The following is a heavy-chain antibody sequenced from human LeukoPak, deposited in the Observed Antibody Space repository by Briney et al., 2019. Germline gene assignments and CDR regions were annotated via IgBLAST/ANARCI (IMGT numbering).Heavy chain of an antibody. CDR2: IYPGDSAT. CDR1: GSIFTSYW. CDR3: ARRYYYDSGGYSFDY. Sequence: HGASLQISCKCSGSIFTSYWIGWVRQLPGKGLEWMGIIYPGDSATRYSPSFQGQVTLSAEKSITTAYLQWSNLKASDTAMYYCARRYYYDSGGYSFDYWGQGTLVTVSS. D-gene: IGHD3-22*01. J-gene: IGHJ4*02. V-gene: IGHV5-51*01.